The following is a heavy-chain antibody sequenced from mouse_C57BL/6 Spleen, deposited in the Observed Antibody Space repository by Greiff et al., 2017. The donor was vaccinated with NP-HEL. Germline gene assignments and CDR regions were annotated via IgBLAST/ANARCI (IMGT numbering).Heavy chain of an antibody. CDR1: GYSITSGYY. J-gene: IGHJ4*01. V-gene: IGHV3-6*01. CDR2: ISYDGSN. Sequence: EVKLEESGPGLVKPSQSLSLTCSVTGYSITSGYYWNWIRQFPGNKLEWMGYISYDGSNNYNPSLKNRISITRDTSKNQFFLKLNSVTTEDTATYYCAINRYYAMDYWGQGTSVTVSS. CDR3: AINRYYAMDY.